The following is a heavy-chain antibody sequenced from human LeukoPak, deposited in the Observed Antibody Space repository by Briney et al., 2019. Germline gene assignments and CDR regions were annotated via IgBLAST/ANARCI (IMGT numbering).Heavy chain of an antibody. Sequence: GGSLRLSCAASGFTFSTYWMSWVRQAPGKGPEWVANIKQDGSEKYYVDSVKGRFTVSRDNAKNSLYLQMNSLRAEDTAVYYCARDLSGSLNNWGQGTLVTVSS. CDR3: ARDLSGSLNN. J-gene: IGHJ4*02. CDR2: IKQDGSEK. CDR1: GFTFSTYW. V-gene: IGHV3-7*04. D-gene: IGHD1-26*01.